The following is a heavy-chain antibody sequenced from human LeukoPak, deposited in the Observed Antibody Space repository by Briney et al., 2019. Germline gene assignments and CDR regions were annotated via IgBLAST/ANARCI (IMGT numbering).Heavy chain of an antibody. CDR2: ISSSGSTI. J-gene: IGHJ4*02. V-gene: IGHV3-11*01. CDR1: GFTFSDYY. Sequence: GGSLRLSCAASGFTFSDYYMSWIPQAPGKRLEWISYISSSGSTIYYADSVKGRFTISRDNARNSLYLQMNSLRAEDTAVYYCARERAIASLRPYYFDYWGQGTLVTVSS. D-gene: IGHD6-6*01. CDR3: ARERAIASLRPYYFDY.